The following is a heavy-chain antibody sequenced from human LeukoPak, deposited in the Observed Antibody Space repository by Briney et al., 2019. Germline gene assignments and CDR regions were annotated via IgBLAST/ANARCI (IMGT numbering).Heavy chain of an antibody. D-gene: IGHD2-15*01. Sequence: GGSLRLSCAASGFTFSSYAMSWVRQAPGKGLEWVSAISGSGGSTYYADSVKGRLTISRDNSKNTLYLQMNSLRPEDTAVYYCVRDFTGGSSAFDYWGQGTLVTVSS. CDR1: GFTFSSYA. CDR3: VRDFTGGSSAFDY. V-gene: IGHV3-23*01. J-gene: IGHJ4*02. CDR2: ISGSGGST.